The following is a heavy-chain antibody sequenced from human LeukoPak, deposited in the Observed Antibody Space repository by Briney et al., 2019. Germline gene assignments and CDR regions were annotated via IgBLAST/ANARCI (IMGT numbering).Heavy chain of an antibody. CDR2: IYYSGST. Sequence: SETLSLTCTVSGGSISGSSYYWGWIRQPPGKGLEWIGSIYYSGSTYYNPSLKSRVTISVDTSKNQFSLKLSSVTAADTAVYYCAREITMIVVVSHGFDYWGQGTLVTVSS. CDR1: GGSISGSSYY. V-gene: IGHV4-39*07. CDR3: AREITMIVVVSHGFDY. D-gene: IGHD3-22*01. J-gene: IGHJ4*02.